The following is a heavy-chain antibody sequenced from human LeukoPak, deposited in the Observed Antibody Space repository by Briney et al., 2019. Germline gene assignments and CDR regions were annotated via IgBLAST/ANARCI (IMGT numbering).Heavy chain of an antibody. CDR3: ARSALNFYDR. V-gene: IGHV4-31*03. CDR2: IHHSGTT. Sequence: SETLSLTCTVSGGSINSDDSYWTWIRQFPGKGLERIGYIHHSGTTYNNPSLKSRLLMSVDTSQSQFSLRLSSVTAADTAVYFCARSALNFYDRWGQGTLVTVSS. D-gene: IGHD3-22*01. J-gene: IGHJ4*02. CDR1: GGSINSDDSY.